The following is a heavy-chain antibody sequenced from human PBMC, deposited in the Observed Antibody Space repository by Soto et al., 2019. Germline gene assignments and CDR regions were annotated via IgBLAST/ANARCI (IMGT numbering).Heavy chain of an antibody. V-gene: IGHV4-34*01. CDR3: ARGHGTSLRNWFDH. J-gene: IGHJ5*02. Sequence: PSETLSLTCAVYGGSFSGYYWSWIRQPPGKGLEWIGEINHSGSTNYNPSRKSRVTISVDTSKNQFSLQLRSVTAADTAVYSCARGHGTSLRNWFDHWGQGTLVTVSS. D-gene: IGHD2-2*01. CDR2: INHSGST. CDR1: GGSFSGYY.